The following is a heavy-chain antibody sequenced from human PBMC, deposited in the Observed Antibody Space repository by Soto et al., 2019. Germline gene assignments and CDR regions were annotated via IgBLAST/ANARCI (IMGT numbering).Heavy chain of an antibody. V-gene: IGHV3-74*01. CDR3: ATHCSTTSCPQY. D-gene: IGHD2-2*01. CDR1: GFTFSSYW. CDR2: INSDGSTT. Sequence: GGSLRLSCTASGFTFSSYWMHWVRQAPGKGLVWVSRINSDGSTTNYADSVKGRFTISRDNAKNTLYLQMNSLRAEDTAIYYYATHCSTTSCPQYWGQGTLVTVSS. J-gene: IGHJ4*02.